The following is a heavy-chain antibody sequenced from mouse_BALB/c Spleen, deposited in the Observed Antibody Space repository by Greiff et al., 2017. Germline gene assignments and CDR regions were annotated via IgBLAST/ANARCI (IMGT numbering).Heavy chain of an antibody. V-gene: IGHV2-6-7*01. CDR2: IWGDGST. Sequence: QVQLQQSGPGLVAPSQCLSISCTVSGFSLTGYGVNWVRQPPGKGLEWLGIIWGDGSTDYNSAIKSRLSISKDNSKSQVFLKMNSLQTDDTARYYCARDRPDYHAMDYWGQGTSVTVSS. CDR3: ARDRPDYHAMDY. CDR1: GFSLTGYG. J-gene: IGHJ4*01.